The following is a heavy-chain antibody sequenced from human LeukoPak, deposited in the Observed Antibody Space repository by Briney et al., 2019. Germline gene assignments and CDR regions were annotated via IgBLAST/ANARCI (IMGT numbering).Heavy chain of an antibody. V-gene: IGHV3-23*01. CDR1: GFTFSSYA. CDR3: ARETKIDY. J-gene: IGHJ4*02. Sequence: PGGSLRLSCAASGFTFSSYAMTWVRQVPGKGLEWVSSMIISGGSTYYADSVKGRFTISRDNSKNTLYLQMNSLRVEDMALYYCARETKIDYWGQGALVTVSS. CDR2: MIISGGST. D-gene: IGHD1-7*01.